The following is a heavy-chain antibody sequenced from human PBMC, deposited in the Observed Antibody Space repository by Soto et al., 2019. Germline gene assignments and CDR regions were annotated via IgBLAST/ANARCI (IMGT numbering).Heavy chain of an antibody. CDR3: AHRVTYYYDSSGYYWFDP. V-gene: IGHV2-5*01. CDR1: GFSLSTSGVG. J-gene: IGHJ5*02. D-gene: IGHD3-22*01. Sequence: GSGPTLVNPTQTLTLTCTFSGFSLSTSGVGVGWIRQPPGKALEWLALIYWNDDRRYGPSLKSRLTITKDTSKNQVVLTMTNMDPVDTATYYCAHRVTYYYDSSGYYWFDPWGQGTLVTVSS. CDR2: IYWNDDR.